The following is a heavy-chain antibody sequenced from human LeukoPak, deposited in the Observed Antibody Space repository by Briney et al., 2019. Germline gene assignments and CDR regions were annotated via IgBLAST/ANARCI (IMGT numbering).Heavy chain of an antibody. CDR3: ARAKSTVIGAFDI. J-gene: IGHJ3*02. V-gene: IGHV4-39*07. CDR2: IYHSGST. CDR1: GGSISSSSYY. D-gene: IGHD4-17*01. Sequence: SETLSLTCTVSGGSISSSSYYWGWIRQPPGKGLEWIGEIYHSGSTNYNPSLKSRVTISVDKSKNQFSLKLSSVTAADTAVYYCARAKSTVIGAFDIWGQGTMVTVSS.